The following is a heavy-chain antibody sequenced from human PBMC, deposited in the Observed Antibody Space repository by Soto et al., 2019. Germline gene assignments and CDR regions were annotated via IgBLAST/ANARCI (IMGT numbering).Heavy chain of an antibody. V-gene: IGHV3-48*03. CDR1: GFTFSSYE. CDR2: ISSSGSTI. CDR3: ARTYSNQLYYYYYGMDV. D-gene: IGHD4-4*01. J-gene: IGHJ6*02. Sequence: EVQLVESGGGLVQPGGSLRLSCAASGFTFSSYEMNWVRQAPGKGLEWVSYISSSGSTIYYADSVKGRFTISRDNAKNSLYLQMNSLRAEDTAVYYCARTYSNQLYYYYYGMDVWGQGTTVTVSS.